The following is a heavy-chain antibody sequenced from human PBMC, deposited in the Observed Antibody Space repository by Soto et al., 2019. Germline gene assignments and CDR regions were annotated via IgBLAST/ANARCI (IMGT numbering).Heavy chain of an antibody. CDR1: GFNFSSYG. J-gene: IGHJ4*02. Sequence: GGSLRLSCVASGFNFSSYGMHWVRQAPGKGLEWVAVIAYDGSNKYYADSVKGRFTISRDNSKNTLFLQMNSLRAADTAVYYCASPGLRWGQGTLVTVSS. D-gene: IGHD4-17*01. V-gene: IGHV3-30*03. CDR2: IAYDGSNK. CDR3: ASPGLR.